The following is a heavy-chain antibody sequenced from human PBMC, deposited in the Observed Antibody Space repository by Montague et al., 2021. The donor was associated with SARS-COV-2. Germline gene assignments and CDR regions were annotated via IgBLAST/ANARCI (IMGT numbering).Heavy chain of an antibody. D-gene: IGHD3-10*01. CDR1: GGSINSSSYY. J-gene: IGHJ4*02. CDR3: ASERIYGSGRYYNPCLLVDY. V-gene: IGHV4-39*01. Sequence: SETLSLTCTVSGGSINSSSYYWGWIRQHPGKGLEWIGSIYYSGSTYYNPSLKSRVTISVDTSKNQFSLKLSSVTAADTAVYYCASERIYGSGRYYNPCLLVDYWGQGTLVTVSS. CDR2: IYYSGST.